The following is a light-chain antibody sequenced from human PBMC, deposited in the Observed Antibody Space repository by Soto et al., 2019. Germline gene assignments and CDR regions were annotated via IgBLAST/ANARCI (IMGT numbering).Light chain of an antibody. CDR2: GAS. CDR3: QQYGSSPRFT. Sequence: EIALTQYPGTLSLSPGERATLSCRASQSVSSSYLAWYQQKPGQAPRLLIYGASSRATGIPDRFSGSGSGTDFTLTISRLEPEDFAVYYCQQYGSSPRFTFGPGTKVDI. CDR1: QSVSSSY. V-gene: IGKV3-20*01. J-gene: IGKJ3*01.